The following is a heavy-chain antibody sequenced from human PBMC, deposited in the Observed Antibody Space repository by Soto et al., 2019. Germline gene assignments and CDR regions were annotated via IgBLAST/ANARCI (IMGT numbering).Heavy chain of an antibody. CDR1: GFTFSSYA. J-gene: IGHJ5*02. V-gene: IGHV3-23*01. Sequence: EVQLLESGGGLVQPGGSLRLSCAASGFTFSSYAMSWVRQAPGKGLEWVSAISGSGGSTYYADSVKGRFTISRDNSKNTLYLQMNGLRAGDTAVYYCAKGGRVRGVTDWFDPWGQGTLVTVSS. CDR2: ISGSGGST. D-gene: IGHD3-10*01. CDR3: AKGGRVRGVTDWFDP.